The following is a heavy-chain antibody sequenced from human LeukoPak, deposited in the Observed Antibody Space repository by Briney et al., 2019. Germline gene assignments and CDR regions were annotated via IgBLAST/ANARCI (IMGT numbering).Heavy chain of an antibody. V-gene: IGHV1-2*02. D-gene: IGHD2-15*01. Sequence: ASVKVSCKASGYTFTGYYMHWVRQAPGQGLEWMGWINPNSGGTNYAQKFQGRVTMTRDTSISTAYMELSRLRSDDTAVYYCARSPRYCSGGSCPTVFDYWGQGTLVTVSS. CDR3: ARSPRYCSGGSCPTVFDY. CDR2: INPNSGGT. J-gene: IGHJ4*02. CDR1: GYTFTGYY.